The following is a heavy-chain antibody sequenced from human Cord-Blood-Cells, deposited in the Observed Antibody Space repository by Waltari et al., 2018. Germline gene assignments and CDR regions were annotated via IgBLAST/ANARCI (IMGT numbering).Heavy chain of an antibody. CDR3: AWIQKTGETTRPDY. D-gene: IGHD7-27*01. Sequence: QVTLKESGPVLVKPTETLTLTCTVSGFSLSNARMGVSWIRQPPGKALELLAHIFSIDKKSYSTSLKSSLTRSKDTSKSHVVLTMTNMNPVDTATYYCAWIQKTGETTRPDYWGQGTLVTVSS. CDR2: IFSIDKK. V-gene: IGHV2-26*01. J-gene: IGHJ4*02. CDR1: GFSLSNARMG.